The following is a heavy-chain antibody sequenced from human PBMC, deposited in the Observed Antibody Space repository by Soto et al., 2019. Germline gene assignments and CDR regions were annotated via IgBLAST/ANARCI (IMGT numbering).Heavy chain of an antibody. J-gene: IGHJ6*02. D-gene: IGHD1-20*01. CDR2: ISSSSSYI. CDR3: ATTPVWYGMDV. V-gene: IGHV3-21*01. CDR1: GFTFSSYS. Sequence: GGSLRLSCAASGFTFSSYSMNWVRQAPGKGLEWVSSISSSSSYIYYADSVKGRFTISRDNAKNSLHLQMNSLRAEDTAVYYCATTPVWYGMDVWGQGTTVTVSS.